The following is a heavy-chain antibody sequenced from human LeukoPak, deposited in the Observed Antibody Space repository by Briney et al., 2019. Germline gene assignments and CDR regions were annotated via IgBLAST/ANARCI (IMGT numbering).Heavy chain of an antibody. J-gene: IGHJ4*02. D-gene: IGHD5-18*01. Sequence: SGTLSLTCAVSGGSIGSGDWWSWVRQPPGKGLEWIGEIYYTGGTNCNPSLKSRITMSVDKSRNQFSLRLSSMTAADTAVYYCAREGTYSYGFLDYWGQGTLVTVSS. CDR3: AREGTYSYGFLDY. V-gene: IGHV4-4*02. CDR1: GGSIGSGDW. CDR2: IYYTGGT.